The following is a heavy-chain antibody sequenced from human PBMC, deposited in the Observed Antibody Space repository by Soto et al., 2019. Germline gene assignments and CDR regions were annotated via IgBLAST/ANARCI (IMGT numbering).Heavy chain of an antibody. CDR1: GFTFSSYA. Sequence: GGSLRLSCAASGFTFSSYAMSWVRQAPGKGLEWVSAISGSGGSTYYADSVKGRFTISRDNSKNTLYLQMNSLRAEDTAVYYCAKDPMDNWTPSYYYYYMDVWGKGTTVTVSS. CDR3: AKDPMDNWTPSYYYYYMDV. V-gene: IGHV3-23*01. CDR2: ISGSGGST. D-gene: IGHD1-20*01. J-gene: IGHJ6*03.